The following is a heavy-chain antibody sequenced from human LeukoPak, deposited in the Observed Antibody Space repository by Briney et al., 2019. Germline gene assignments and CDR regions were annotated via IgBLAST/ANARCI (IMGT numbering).Heavy chain of an antibody. Sequence: ASVKVSCKASGYTFTGYYMHWVRQAPGQGLEWMGRINPNSGGTNYAQKFQGRVTMTRDTSISTAYMELSRLRSDDTAVYYCARGGYAAMIVVVMYAFDIWGQGTMVTVSS. J-gene: IGHJ3*02. CDR3: ARGGYAAMIVVVMYAFDI. D-gene: IGHD3-22*01. CDR2: INPNSGGT. CDR1: GYTFTGYY. V-gene: IGHV1-2*06.